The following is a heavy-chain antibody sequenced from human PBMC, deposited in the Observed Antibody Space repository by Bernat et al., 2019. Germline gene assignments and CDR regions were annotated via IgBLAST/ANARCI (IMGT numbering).Heavy chain of an antibody. CDR2: IYYSGGT. D-gene: IGHD3-22*01. CDR3: ASHMIVVVYFDY. Sequence: QLQLQESGPGLVKPSETLSLTCTVSGGSISSSSYYWGWIRQPPGKGLEWIGSIYYSGGTYYNPSLKSRVTISVDTSKNQFSLKLSSVTAADTAVYYCASHMIVVVYFDYWGQGTLVTVSS. CDR1: GGSISSSSYY. V-gene: IGHV4-39*01. J-gene: IGHJ4*02.